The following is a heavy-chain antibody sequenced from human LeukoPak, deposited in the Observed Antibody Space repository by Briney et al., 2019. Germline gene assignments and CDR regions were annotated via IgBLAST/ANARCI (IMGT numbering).Heavy chain of an antibody. CDR1: GFPFSSYW. CDR2: ISGDGTIK. Sequence: GGSLRLSWEPSGFPFSSYWMLWVRQAPGKGLVWVSRISGDGTIKTYADFVRGRFTISRDNTKNILYLQMNSLKVEDTAIYFCSRSQFDYWGQGALVTVSS. V-gene: IGHV3-74*03. J-gene: IGHJ4*02. CDR3: SRSQFDY.